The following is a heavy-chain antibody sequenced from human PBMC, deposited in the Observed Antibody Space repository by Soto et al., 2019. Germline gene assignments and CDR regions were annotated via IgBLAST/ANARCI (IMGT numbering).Heavy chain of an antibody. D-gene: IGHD1-26*01. V-gene: IGHV3-11*01. Sequence: QVQLVESGGGSIKPGESLRPSCAASGFTFSTYYMAWIRQPPGKGLEWVSYISSRHNPTYYADSVKGRFTISRDNAKNSLYLHMTSLRADDTAVYYCVRDKDGTYNFDYWGQGTLVTVS. CDR3: VRDKDGTYNFDY. CDR2: ISSRHNPT. J-gene: IGHJ4*02. CDR1: GFTFSTYY.